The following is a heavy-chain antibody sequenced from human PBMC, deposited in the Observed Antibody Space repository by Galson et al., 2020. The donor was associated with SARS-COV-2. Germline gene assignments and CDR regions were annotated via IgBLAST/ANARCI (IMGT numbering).Heavy chain of an antibody. Sequence: GGALILSCVASAFNINNYWMSWLRQALGKGPESVAPIKQDGSGKYYVDSVKGRFTISRDNAKNSLYLQMNRLRSEDTAVYYCARAIWDDYGQNWGQGTLVTVSS. CDR3: ARAIWDDYGQN. J-gene: IGHJ4*02. V-gene: IGHV3-7*03. CDR1: AFNINNYW. D-gene: IGHD4-17*01. CDR2: IKQDGSGK.